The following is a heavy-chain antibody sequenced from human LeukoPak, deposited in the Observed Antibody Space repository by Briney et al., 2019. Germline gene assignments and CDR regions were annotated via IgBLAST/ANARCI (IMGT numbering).Heavy chain of an antibody. V-gene: IGHV3-48*04. CDR3: ARGRGDSSSWYTYNWFDP. Sequence: PGGSLRLSWAAAGLTFSRYSMTWVSQAAGKGLGWVSYISSSSGTIYYAGSVKGRFTISRDNAKNSLYLQMNSLRAEDTAVYYCARGRGDSSSWYTYNWFDPWGQGTLVTVSS. CDR1: GLTFSRYS. CDR2: ISSSSGTI. J-gene: IGHJ5*02. D-gene: IGHD6-13*01.